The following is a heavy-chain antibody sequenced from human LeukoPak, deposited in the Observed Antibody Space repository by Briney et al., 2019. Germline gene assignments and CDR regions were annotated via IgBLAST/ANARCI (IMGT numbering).Heavy chain of an antibody. Sequence: PGGSLRLSCAASGFPFSSYWMSWVRQAPGKGLEWVANIKQDGSDKYYVDSMKGRFTISRDNAKNSLYLQLNSLRADDRAVYYCARLTGTTGFDYWGQGTLVTVSS. CDR1: GFPFSSYW. CDR3: ARLTGTTGFDY. CDR2: IKQDGSDK. J-gene: IGHJ4*02. D-gene: IGHD1-1*01. V-gene: IGHV3-7*01.